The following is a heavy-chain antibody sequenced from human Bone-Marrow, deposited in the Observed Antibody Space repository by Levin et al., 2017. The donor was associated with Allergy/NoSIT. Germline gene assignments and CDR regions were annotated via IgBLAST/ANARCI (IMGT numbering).Heavy chain of an antibody. J-gene: IGHJ6*02. CDR1: GFIFSDFA. V-gene: IGHV3-23*01. CDR2: ISGSGTKT. D-gene: IGHD1-14*01. CDR3: AQEPDFTLGQYFYGLDV. Sequence: AGGSLRLSCVGSGFIFSDFAMSWVRQAPGKGLEWVSGISGSGTKTYYADSVKGRVTVSRDNSQNTVYLQVDSLRVEDTAVYYCAQEPDFTLGQYFYGLDVWGQGTTVTVSS.